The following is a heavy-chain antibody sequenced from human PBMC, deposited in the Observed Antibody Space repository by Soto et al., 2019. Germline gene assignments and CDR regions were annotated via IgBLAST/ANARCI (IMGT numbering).Heavy chain of an antibody. D-gene: IGHD6-6*01. V-gene: IGHV1-69*01. CDR3: AGEYSIASLSFYSGMEV. Sequence: QVQLVQSGAEVKKPGSSVKVSCKASGGTFTGNPISWVRQAPGRGLEWMGGIIPMFGTTNYAQKCQARVTITADESAPPAYMEVYSPRSEDTAVYCWAGEYSIASLSFYSGMEVLSAWTTVTVSS. CDR1: GGTFTGNP. J-gene: IGHJ6*04. CDR2: IIPMFGTT.